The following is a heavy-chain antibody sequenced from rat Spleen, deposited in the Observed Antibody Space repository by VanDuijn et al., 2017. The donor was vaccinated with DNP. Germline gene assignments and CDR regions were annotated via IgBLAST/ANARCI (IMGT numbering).Heavy chain of an antibody. J-gene: IGHJ3*01. V-gene: IGHV5S10*01. D-gene: IGHD1-7*01. Sequence: EVQLVESGGGLVQPGNSLKLSCAASGFTFSDYAMAWVRQSPKKGLEWVATIIYDGSSTYYRDSVRGRFTISRDYARSTLYLQMDSLRSEDTATYYCATSSYVGYEDWFAYWGQGTLVTVSS. CDR3: ATSSYVGYEDWFAY. CDR2: IIYDGSST. CDR1: GFTFSDYA.